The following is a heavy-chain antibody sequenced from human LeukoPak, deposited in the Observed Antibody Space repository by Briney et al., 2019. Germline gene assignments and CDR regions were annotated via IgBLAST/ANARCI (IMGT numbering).Heavy chain of an antibody. Sequence: ASVKVSCKASGYTFTDYYVHWVRQAPGQGLEWMGWINPSSGGTNSAQQFQGRVTMARDTSTSTACMELSRLTSDDTAMYYCARAAPRDYAGGSWFFDWFDPWGQGTLVTVSS. D-gene: IGHD2-15*01. CDR3: ARAAPRDYAGGSWFFDWFDP. CDR2: INPSSGGT. V-gene: IGHV1-2*02. CDR1: GYTFTDYY. J-gene: IGHJ5*02.